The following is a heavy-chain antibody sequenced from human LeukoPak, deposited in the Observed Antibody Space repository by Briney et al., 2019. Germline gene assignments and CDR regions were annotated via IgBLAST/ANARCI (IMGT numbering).Heavy chain of an antibody. D-gene: IGHD5-24*01. J-gene: IGHJ4*02. CDR3: ARSGGYNYVFDY. V-gene: IGHV3-21*04. Sequence: PGGSLRLSCAASGFTFSSYSMNWVRQAPGKGLEWVSSISSSSSYIYYADSVKGRFTISRDNSKNTLYLQMNSLRAEDTAVYYCARSGGYNYVFDYWGQGTLVTVSS. CDR2: ISSSSSYI. CDR1: GFTFSSYS.